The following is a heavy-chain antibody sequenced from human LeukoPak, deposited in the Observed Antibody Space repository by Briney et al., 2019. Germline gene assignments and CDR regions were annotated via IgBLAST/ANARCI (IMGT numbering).Heavy chain of an antibody. CDR2: INPNSGGT. D-gene: IGHD5-18*01. V-gene: IGHV1-2*02. Sequence: ASVKVSCKSTGYTFTGYYVHWVRQAPGQGLGWMGWINPNSGGTNYAQKFQGRVTMTRDTSISKAYRMLSRRRSEHTPGHDCERDRGYRYSDIWYFDLWGRGTLVTVSS. CDR3: ERDRGYRYSDIWYFDL. CDR1: GYTFTGYY. J-gene: IGHJ2*01.